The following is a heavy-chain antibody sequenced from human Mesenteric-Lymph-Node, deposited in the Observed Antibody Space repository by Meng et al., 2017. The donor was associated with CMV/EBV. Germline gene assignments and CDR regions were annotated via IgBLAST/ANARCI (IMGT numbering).Heavy chain of an antibody. J-gene: IGHJ4*02. CDR3: GRHPPYKPFDF. V-gene: IGHV4-39*01. Sequence: CTVSGDSIGSGNDPWGWIRQPPGKGLEWIGNVYHIENTVYHPSLKSRVTISLDTSKNQFSLRLSSVTAADTAVYYCGRHPPYKPFDFWSQGTLVTVSS. CDR2: VYHIENT. D-gene: IGHD1-14*01. CDR1: GDSIGSGNDP.